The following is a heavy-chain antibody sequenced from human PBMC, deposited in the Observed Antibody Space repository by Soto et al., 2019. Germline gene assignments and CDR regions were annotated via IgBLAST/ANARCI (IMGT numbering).Heavy chain of an antibody. J-gene: IGHJ3*02. D-gene: IGHD2-21*01. V-gene: IGHV1-18*01. CDR3: AREDAYCGGDCYSAFDI. CDR1: GYTFTNYG. CDR2: ISPYNGNT. Sequence: ASVKVSCKASGYTFTNYGLSWVRQAPGRGLEWMGWISPYNGNTNYAQKLQGRVTMTTDTSTSTAYMELSSLRSEDTAVYYCAREDAYCGGDCYSAFDIWGQGTMVTVSS.